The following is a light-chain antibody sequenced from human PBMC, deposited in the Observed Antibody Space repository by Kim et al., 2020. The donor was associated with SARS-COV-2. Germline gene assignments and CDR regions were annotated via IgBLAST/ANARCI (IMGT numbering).Light chain of an antibody. V-gene: IGKV1-39*01. CDR1: ESIARD. CDR2: AAS. J-gene: IGKJ3*01. CDR3: QQSYSSPPLT. Sequence: DVQMTQSPSSLSASVGEIVTITCRASESIARDLNWYQQRPGKAPKLLIYAASTLQSGVPSRFSGSGSGTDFTLTISSLQPEDFATYYCQQSYSSPPLTCGPGTKVDIK.